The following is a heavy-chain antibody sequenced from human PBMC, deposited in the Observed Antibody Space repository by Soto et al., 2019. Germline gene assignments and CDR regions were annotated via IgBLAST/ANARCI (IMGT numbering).Heavy chain of an antibody. Sequence: GDSLKVSCKASGYTFTSYGISWVRQAPGQGLEWMGWISAYNGNTNYAQKLQGRVTMTTDTSTSTAYMELRSLRSDDTAVYYCARGGITMILDAFDTWGQGTMVTVSS. CDR3: ARGGITMILDAFDT. CDR1: GYTFTSYG. V-gene: IGHV1-18*01. CDR2: ISAYNGNT. J-gene: IGHJ3*02. D-gene: IGHD3-22*01.